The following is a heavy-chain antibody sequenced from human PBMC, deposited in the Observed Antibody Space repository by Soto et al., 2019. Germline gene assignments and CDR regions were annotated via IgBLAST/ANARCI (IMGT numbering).Heavy chain of an antibody. J-gene: IGHJ6*02. D-gene: IGHD1-1*01. V-gene: IGHV3-23*01. CDR1: GFTFSNYG. CDR2: ISGSGGST. Sequence: EVQLLESGGGLVQPGGSLRLSCRTSGFTFSNYGMSWVRQAPGKGLEWVSGISGSGGSTYYADSVKGRFAISRDNSKNPLYLQINSLRVEDTAVYYCAKMQGPTAYYYAMDVWGQGTTVTVSS. CDR3: AKMQGPTAYYYAMDV.